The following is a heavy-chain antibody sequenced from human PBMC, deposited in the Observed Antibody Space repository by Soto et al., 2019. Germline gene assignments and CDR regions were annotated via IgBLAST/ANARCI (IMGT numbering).Heavy chain of an antibody. CDR2: IYYSGST. V-gene: IGHV4-31*03. CDR3: ARTYYYVDGLDV. Sequence: SETLSLTCTVSGGSISSGGYYWSWIRQHPGKGLEWIGYIYYSGSTYYNPSLKSRVTISVDTSKNQFSLKLSSVTAADTAVYYCARTYYYVDGLDVWGQGTTVTVSS. CDR1: GGSISSGGYY. D-gene: IGHD3-10*02. J-gene: IGHJ6*02.